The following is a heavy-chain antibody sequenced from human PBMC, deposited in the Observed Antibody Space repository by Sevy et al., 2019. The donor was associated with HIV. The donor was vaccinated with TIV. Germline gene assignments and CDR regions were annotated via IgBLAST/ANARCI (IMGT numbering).Heavy chain of an antibody. J-gene: IGHJ4*02. Sequence: QSQTLSLTCAISGDSVSSNSAAWNWIRQSPSRGLEWLGRTYYRSKWYNDYAVSVKSRITINPDTSKNQFSLQLNSVTPXXXXXXXXXXXXXXXSSGGDVYWGQGTLVTVSS. D-gene: IGHD6-19*01. CDR3: XXXXXXXSSGGDVY. CDR2: TYYRSKWYN. V-gene: IGHV6-1*01. CDR1: GDSVSSNSAA.